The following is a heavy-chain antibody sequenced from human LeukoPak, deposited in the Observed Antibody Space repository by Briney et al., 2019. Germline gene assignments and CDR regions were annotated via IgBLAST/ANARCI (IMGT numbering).Heavy chain of an antibody. Sequence: SETLSLTCAVSGYSLSTSSYYWGWIRQPPGKGLEWLGSIYYSGISHYNPSLKRRVTIYVDTSRNQFSLHLYSVTAADTAVFYCARSDYYDYRQIDFWGQGTLVTVSS. J-gene: IGHJ4*02. V-gene: IGHV4-39*01. CDR2: IYYSGIS. CDR3: ARSDYYDYRQIDF. D-gene: IGHD3-22*01. CDR1: GYSLSTSSYY.